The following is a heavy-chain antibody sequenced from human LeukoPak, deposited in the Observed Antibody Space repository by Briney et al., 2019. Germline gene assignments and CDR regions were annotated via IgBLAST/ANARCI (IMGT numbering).Heavy chain of an antibody. J-gene: IGHJ6*03. D-gene: IGHD3-3*01. CDR1: GFTFSSYA. CDR2: ISGSGGST. V-gene: IGHV3-23*01. Sequence: PGGSLRLSCAASGFTFSSYAMSWVRQAPGKGLEWVSAISGSGGSTYYADSVKGRFTISRDNSKNTLYLQMHSLRAEDTAVYYCAKALGDFWSGSLGYYYYMDVWGKGTTVTVSS. CDR3: AKALGDFWSGSLGYYYYMDV.